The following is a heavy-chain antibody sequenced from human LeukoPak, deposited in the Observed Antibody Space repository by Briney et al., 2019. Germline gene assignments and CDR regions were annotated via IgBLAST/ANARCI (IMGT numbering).Heavy chain of an antibody. CDR1: GFTFRNYG. V-gene: IGHV3-33*01. Sequence: GSLRLSCVASGFTFRNYGMHWVRQAPGKGLEWVAVIWYDGSNQYYGDSVKGRFTISRDNSKNTLFLQMNSLRAEDTAVYYCTRDVRSDYFDWWGQGTPVTVSS. J-gene: IGHJ4*02. CDR2: IWYDGSNQ. CDR3: TRDVRSDYFDW.